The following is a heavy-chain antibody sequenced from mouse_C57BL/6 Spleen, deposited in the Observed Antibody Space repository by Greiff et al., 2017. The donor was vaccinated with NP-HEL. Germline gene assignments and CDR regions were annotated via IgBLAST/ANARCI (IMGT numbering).Heavy chain of an antibody. J-gene: IGHJ4*01. CDR1: GFTFSDYG. CDR2: ISNLAYSI. Sequence: EVKLVESGGGLVQPGGSLKLSCAASGFTFSDYGMAWVRQAPRKGPEWVAFISNLAYSIYYADTVTGRFTISRENAKNTLYLEMSSLRSEDTAMYYCARHDGYLYAMDYWGQGTSVTVSS. CDR3: ARHDGYLYAMDY. D-gene: IGHD2-3*01. V-gene: IGHV5-15*01.